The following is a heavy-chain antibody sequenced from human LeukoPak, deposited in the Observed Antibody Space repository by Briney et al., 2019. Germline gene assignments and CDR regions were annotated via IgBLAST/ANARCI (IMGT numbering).Heavy chain of an antibody. CDR3: ARHDMVRGVIAIDY. D-gene: IGHD3-10*01. V-gene: IGHV5-51*01. CDR1: GYSFTSYW. J-gene: IGHJ4*02. CDR2: IYPGDSDT. Sequence: GESLKISCKGSGYSFTSYWIDWVRQMPGKGLEWMGIIYPGDSDTRYSPSFQGQVTTSADKSISTAYLQWSSLKASDTAMYYCARHDMVRGVIAIDYWGQGTLVTVSS.